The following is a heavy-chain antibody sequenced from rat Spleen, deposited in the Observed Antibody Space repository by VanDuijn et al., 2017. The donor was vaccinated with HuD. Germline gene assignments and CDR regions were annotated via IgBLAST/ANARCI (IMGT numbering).Heavy chain of an antibody. D-gene: IGHD1-11*01. V-gene: IGHV5-7*01. Sequence: EVQLVESGGGLVQPGRSLKLSCAASGFTFSDYNMAWVRQAPKKGLEWVATISYAGSSTYYRHSVKGRFTISRDNAKSTLYLQMDSLRSEDTATYYCARHGGYVFDYWGQGVMVTVSS. CDR2: ISYAGSST. CDR3: ARHGGYVFDY. J-gene: IGHJ2*01. CDR1: GFTFSDYN.